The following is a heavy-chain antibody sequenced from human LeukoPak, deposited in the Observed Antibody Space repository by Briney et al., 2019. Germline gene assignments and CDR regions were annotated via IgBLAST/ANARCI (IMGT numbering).Heavy chain of an antibody. Sequence: ASVKVSCKASGSTFTGYYMHWVRQAPGQGLEWMGWINPNSGGTNYAQKFQCRVTMTRDTSISTAYMELSRLRSDDTAVYYCARTYYDILTGYYFDYWGQGTLVTVSS. CDR3: ARTYYDILTGYYFDY. J-gene: IGHJ4*02. CDR1: GSTFTGYY. CDR2: INPNSGGT. V-gene: IGHV1-2*02. D-gene: IGHD3-9*01.